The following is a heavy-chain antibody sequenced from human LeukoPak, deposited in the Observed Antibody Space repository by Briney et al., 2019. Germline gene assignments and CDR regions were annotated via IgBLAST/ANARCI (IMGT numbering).Heavy chain of an antibody. Sequence: GGSLRLSCAGSGFTFRSYWMHWVRQSPGKGLEWVAVIRFDGSHVYYGDSVKGRFTISRDNSKKTLFLQMDSLRAEDTAVYYCARWDISAADIDYWGQGTLVTVSA. CDR1: GFTFRSYW. CDR3: ARWDISAADIDY. J-gene: IGHJ4*02. V-gene: IGHV3-33*08. CDR2: IRFDGSHV. D-gene: IGHD6-13*01.